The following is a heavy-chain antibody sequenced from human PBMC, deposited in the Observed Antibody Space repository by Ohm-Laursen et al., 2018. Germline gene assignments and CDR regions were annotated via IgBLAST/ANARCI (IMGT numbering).Heavy chain of an antibody. V-gene: IGHV3-9*01. Sequence: SLRLSCSASGFTFSDYAMHWVRQVPGKGLEWVSGISWNKEIAAYADSVKGRFTISRDNSKNTLYLQMNSLRAEDTAVYYCAKAGWYSSTWYYFDYWGQGTLVTVSS. CDR1: GFTFSDYA. D-gene: IGHD6-13*01. CDR3: AKAGWYSSTWYYFDY. CDR2: ISWNKEIA. J-gene: IGHJ4*02.